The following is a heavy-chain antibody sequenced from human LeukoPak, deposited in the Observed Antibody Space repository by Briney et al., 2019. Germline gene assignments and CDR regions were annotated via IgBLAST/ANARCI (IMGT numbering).Heavy chain of an antibody. V-gene: IGHV3-48*01. D-gene: IGHD6-13*01. CDR1: GFTFSSYS. J-gene: IGHJ3*02. CDR3: ARVAAVAALDDAFDI. Sequence: GGSLRLSCAASGFTFSSYSMNWVRQAPGKGLEWVSYISSSSSTIYYADSVKGRFTISRDNAKNSLYLQMNSLRAEDTAVYYCARVAAVAALDDAFDIWGQGTIVTVSS. CDR2: ISSSSSTI.